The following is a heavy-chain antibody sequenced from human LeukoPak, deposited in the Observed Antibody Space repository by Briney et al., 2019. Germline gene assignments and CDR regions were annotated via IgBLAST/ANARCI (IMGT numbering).Heavy chain of an antibody. V-gene: IGHV4-38-2*02. CDR3: ARLAGIVVVPAASDAFDI. J-gene: IGHJ3*02. Sequence: PSETLSLTCTVSGYSISSGYYWGWIRQPPGKGLEWIGSIYHSGSTYYNPSLKSRVTISVDTSKNQFSLKLSSVTAADTAVYYCARLAGIVVVPAASDAFDIWGQGTMVTVSS. D-gene: IGHD2-2*01. CDR1: GYSISSGYY. CDR2: IYHSGST.